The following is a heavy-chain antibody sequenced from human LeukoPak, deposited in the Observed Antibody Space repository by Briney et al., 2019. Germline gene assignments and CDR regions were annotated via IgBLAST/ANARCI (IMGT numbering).Heavy chain of an antibody. CDR3: ARVGQQLYSIHIYYFDY. V-gene: IGHV4-39*07. Sequence: SETLSLTCTVSGGSISSSSYYWGWIRQPPGKGLEWIGSIYYSGSTYYNPSLKSRVTISVDTSKNQFSLKLSSVTAADTAVYYCARVGQQLYSIHIYYFDYGGQGTLVTVSS. D-gene: IGHD6-13*01. CDR1: GGSISSSSYY. J-gene: IGHJ4*02. CDR2: IYYSGST.